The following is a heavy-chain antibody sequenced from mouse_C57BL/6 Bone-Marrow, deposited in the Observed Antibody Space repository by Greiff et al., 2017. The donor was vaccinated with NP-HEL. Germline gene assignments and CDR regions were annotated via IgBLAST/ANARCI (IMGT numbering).Heavy chain of an antibody. D-gene: IGHD1-1*01. J-gene: IGHJ1*03. CDR1: GFTFTDYY. Sequence: EVKLMESGGGLVQPGGSLSLSCAASGFTFTDYYMSWVRQPPGKALEWLGFIRNKANGYTTEYSASVKGRFTISRDNSQSILYLQMHALRAENSATYYCARYPPEVVDYWYFDVWGTGTTVTVSS. CDR2: IRNKANGYTT. CDR3: ARYPPEVVDYWYFDV. V-gene: IGHV7-3*01.